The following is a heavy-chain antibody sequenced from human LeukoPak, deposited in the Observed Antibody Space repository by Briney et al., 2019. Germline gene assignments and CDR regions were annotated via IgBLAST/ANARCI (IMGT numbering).Heavy chain of an antibody. J-gene: IGHJ4*02. CDR1: GFTFSSYS. V-gene: IGHV3-23*01. D-gene: IGHD4-11*01. CDR3: ARTYYSNYVHYFDY. Sequence: GGSLRLSCAASGFTFSSYSMNWVRQAPGKGLEWVSAISGSGGSTYYADSVKGRFTISRDNSKNTLYLQMNSLRAEDTAVYYCARTYYSNYVHYFDYWGQGTLVTVSS. CDR2: ISGSGGST.